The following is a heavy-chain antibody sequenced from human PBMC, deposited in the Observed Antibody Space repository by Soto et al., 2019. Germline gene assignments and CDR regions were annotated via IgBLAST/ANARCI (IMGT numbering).Heavy chain of an antibody. CDR2: IYYSGST. CDR1: GDSISSRSYY. Sequence: SETLSLTCTVTGDSISSRSYYWGWIRQPPGKGLEWIGSIYYSGSTYNNPSLRSRVSMSIDTSKDQFSLKLKSVTAADTALYFCARQRTSVVTKDYFDVGGPGSLVTVSS. CDR3: ARQRTSVVTKDYFDV. D-gene: IGHD2-21*02. V-gene: IGHV4-39*01. J-gene: IGHJ4*03.